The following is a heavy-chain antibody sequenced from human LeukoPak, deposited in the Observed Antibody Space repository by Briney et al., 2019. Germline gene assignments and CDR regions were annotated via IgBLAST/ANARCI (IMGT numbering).Heavy chain of an antibody. V-gene: IGHV3-23*01. CDR3: AKGGSTSADV. D-gene: IGHD2-2*01. Sequence: SGGSTYYADSVKGRFTISRDNSKNTLYLQMNSLRAEDTAVYYCAKGGSTSADVWGKVTTVTVSS. J-gene: IGHJ6*04. CDR2: SGGST.